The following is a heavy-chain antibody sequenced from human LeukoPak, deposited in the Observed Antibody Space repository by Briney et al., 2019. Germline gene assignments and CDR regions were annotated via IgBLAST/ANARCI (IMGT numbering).Heavy chain of an antibody. CDR3: AIHDSSGWYFF. J-gene: IGHJ4*02. D-gene: IGHD6-19*01. CDR2: ITGSGDST. V-gene: IGHV3-23*01. CDR1: GFIFSKYA. Sequence: GGSLRLSCAGSGFIFSKYAMSWVRQAPGKGLEWVSSITGSGDSTYYADSVKGRFTISRDNSKSALYLQMNSLRAEDTAVYHCAIHDSSGWYFFWDQGTLVTVSS.